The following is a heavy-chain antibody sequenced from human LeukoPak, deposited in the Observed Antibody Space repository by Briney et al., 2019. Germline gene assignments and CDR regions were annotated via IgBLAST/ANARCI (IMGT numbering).Heavy chain of an antibody. J-gene: IGHJ4*02. Sequence: GGSLRLSCVASGSTFSSYSMNWVRQAPGKGLEWISYISGSSRAIYYADSVKGRFTISRDNAKNSLYLQMNNLRAEDTAVYYCAREPQEGFDYWGQGTLVTISS. CDR3: AREPQEGFDY. V-gene: IGHV3-48*01. CDR1: GSTFSSYS. CDR2: ISGSSRAI.